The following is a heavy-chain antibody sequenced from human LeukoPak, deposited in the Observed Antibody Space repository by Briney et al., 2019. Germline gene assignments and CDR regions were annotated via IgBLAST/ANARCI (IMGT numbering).Heavy chain of an antibody. V-gene: IGHV1-18*01. D-gene: IGHD3-22*01. Sequence: GASVKVSCKASGYTFTSYGISWVRQAPGQGLEWMGWISAYNGNTNYAQKLQGRVTMTTDTSTSTAYMELRSLRSDDTAVYYCAREGGYYDSSGYYYVGYFQHWGQGTLVTVSS. CDR1: GYTFTSYG. CDR2: ISAYNGNT. J-gene: IGHJ1*01. CDR3: AREGGYYDSSGYYYVGYFQH.